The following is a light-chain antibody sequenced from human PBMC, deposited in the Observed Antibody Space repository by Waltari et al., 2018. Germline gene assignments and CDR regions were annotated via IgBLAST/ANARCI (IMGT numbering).Light chain of an antibody. Sequence: DIQMTQSPSTLSASVGDRVTITCRASQSIGRWLAWYQHKPGTAPKLLIYRTSSLESGVPLRFSGSGSGTDFTITISSLQPDDFATYYCQQYNSPPWTFGQGTKVEIK. V-gene: IGKV1-5*03. J-gene: IGKJ1*01. CDR3: QQYNSPPWT. CDR2: RTS. CDR1: QSIGRW.